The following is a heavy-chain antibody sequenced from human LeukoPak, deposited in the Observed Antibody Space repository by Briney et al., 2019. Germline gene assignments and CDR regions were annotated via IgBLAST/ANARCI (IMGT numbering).Heavy chain of an antibody. J-gene: IGHJ4*02. V-gene: IGHV3-9*01. CDR3: AKAREWYYDSSGYIDY. CDR2: ISWNSGSI. CDR1: GFTFDDYA. Sequence: GRSLRLSCAASGFTFDDYAMHWVRQAPGKGLEWVSGISWNSGSIGYADSVKGRFTISRDNAKNSLYLQMNSLRAGDTALYYCAKAREWYYDSSGYIDYWGQGTLVTVSS. D-gene: IGHD3-22*01.